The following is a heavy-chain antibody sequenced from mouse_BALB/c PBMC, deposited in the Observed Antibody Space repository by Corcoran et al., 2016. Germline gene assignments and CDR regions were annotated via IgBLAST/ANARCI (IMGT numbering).Heavy chain of an antibody. D-gene: IGHD1-1*01. CDR2: LDPANGNT. V-gene: IGHV14-3*02. CDR1: GFNIKDTY. J-gene: IGHJ2*01. CDR3: ASSNY. Sequence: EGKLQQSGAEFVKPRNSVKLSCAASGFNIKDTYMHWVKQRPEQHLEWNGRLDPANGNTKYDPKCQGKATIPEDTSSNTACLQLSSLTSVDTAVYYCASSNYWGQGTTLTVSS.